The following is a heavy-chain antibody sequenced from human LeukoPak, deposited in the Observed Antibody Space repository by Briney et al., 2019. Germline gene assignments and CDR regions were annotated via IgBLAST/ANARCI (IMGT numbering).Heavy chain of an antibody. J-gene: IGHJ6*03. CDR3: ATKFPSPAAMIGYYYYYMDV. CDR2: INPSGGST. V-gene: IGHV1-46*01. CDR1: GYTFTSYY. D-gene: IGHD2-2*01. Sequence: EASVKVSCKASGYTFTSYYMHWVRQAPGQGLEWMGIINPSGGSTSYAQKFQGRVTMTRDMSTSTVYMELSSLRSEDTAVYYCATKFPSPAAMIGYYYYYMDVWGKGTTVTISS.